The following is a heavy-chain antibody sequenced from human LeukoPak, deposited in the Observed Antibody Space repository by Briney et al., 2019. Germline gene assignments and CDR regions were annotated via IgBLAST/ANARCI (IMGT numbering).Heavy chain of an antibody. Sequence: SETLSLTCAVYGGSFSGYYWSWIRQPPGKGLEWIGEINHSGSTNYNPSLKSRVTISVDTSKNQFSLKLSSVTVADTAVYYCARGSSSGWYYWGQGTLVTVSS. CDR2: INHSGST. D-gene: IGHD6-19*01. CDR1: GGSFSGYY. CDR3: ARGSSSGWYY. J-gene: IGHJ4*02. V-gene: IGHV4-34*01.